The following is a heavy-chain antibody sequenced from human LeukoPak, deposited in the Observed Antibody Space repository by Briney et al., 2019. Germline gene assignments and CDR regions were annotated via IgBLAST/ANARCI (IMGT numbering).Heavy chain of an antibody. V-gene: IGHV4-59*08. J-gene: IGHJ5*02. CDR3: ARHGPYLGRLGWFDP. D-gene: IGHD1-26*01. CDR2: VYSSGST. CDR1: GGSISSYY. Sequence: SETLSLTCTVSGGSISSYYWSWIRQPPGKGLEWIGYVYSSGSTNYNPSVKSRVTISVDMSKDQFSLILSSVTAADTAVYYCARHGPYLGRLGWFDPWGQGTLVTVSS.